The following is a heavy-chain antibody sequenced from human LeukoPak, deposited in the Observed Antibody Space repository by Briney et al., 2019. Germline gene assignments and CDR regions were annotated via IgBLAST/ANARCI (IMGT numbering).Heavy chain of an antibody. CDR1: GGSISSSNYY. Sequence: SETLSLTCTVSGGSISSSNYYWGWIRQPPGKGLEWIGYIFNSGSTYYNPSLKSRVTISVDTSKNQFSLKLSSVTAADTAVYYCAREYYYGSGKEFDPWGQGTLVTVSS. D-gene: IGHD3-10*01. CDR3: AREYYYGSGKEFDP. V-gene: IGHV4-39*07. J-gene: IGHJ5*02. CDR2: IFNSGST.